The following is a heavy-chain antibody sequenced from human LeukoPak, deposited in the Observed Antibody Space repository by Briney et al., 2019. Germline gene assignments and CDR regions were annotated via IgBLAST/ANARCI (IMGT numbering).Heavy chain of an antibody. Sequence: SETLSLTCTVSGDSISSGGYYWSWIRQPPGKGLEWIGYIYYSGSTNYNPSLKSRVTISVDTSKNQFSLKLSSVTAADTAVYYCARGTYCGGDCYHWFDPWGQGTLVTVSS. V-gene: IGHV4-61*08. D-gene: IGHD2-21*02. CDR1: GDSISSGGYY. J-gene: IGHJ5*02. CDR3: ARGTYCGGDCYHWFDP. CDR2: IYYSGST.